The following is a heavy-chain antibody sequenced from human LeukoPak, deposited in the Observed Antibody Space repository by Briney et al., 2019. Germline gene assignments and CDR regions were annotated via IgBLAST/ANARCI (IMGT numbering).Heavy chain of an antibody. V-gene: IGHV3-74*01. CDR1: GFTFSSYA. CDR2: VDHDGSGT. J-gene: IGHJ4*02. CDR3: ATDLG. Sequence: GGSLRLSCAASGFTFSSYAMSWVRQAPGKGLVWVSRVDHDGSGTAYADSVTGRFTISRDNAKNTVYLQMNSLRADDTAVYYCATDLGWGQGTLVTVSS. D-gene: IGHD4-17*01.